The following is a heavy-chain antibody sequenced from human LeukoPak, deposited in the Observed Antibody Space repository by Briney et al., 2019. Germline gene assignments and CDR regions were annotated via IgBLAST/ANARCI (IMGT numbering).Heavy chain of an antibody. CDR1: GFTFSSYW. CDR2: INTDGSST. Sequence: GGSLRLSCAASGFTFSSYWMHWVRQAPGKGLVWVSRINTDGSSTSYADSVKGRFTISRDNAKNTLYLQMNSLRAEDTAVYYCAKLDIVVVPAAIDYWGQGTLVTVSS. V-gene: IGHV3-74*01. D-gene: IGHD2-2*03. CDR3: AKLDIVVVPAAIDY. J-gene: IGHJ4*02.